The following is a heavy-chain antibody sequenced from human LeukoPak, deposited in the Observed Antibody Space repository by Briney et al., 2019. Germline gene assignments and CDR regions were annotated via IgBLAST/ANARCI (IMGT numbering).Heavy chain of an antibody. CDR3: ARASSTSCYY. J-gene: IGHJ4*02. CDR2: ISGSGGST. V-gene: IGHV3-23*01. CDR1: GFTFSSYD. D-gene: IGHD2-2*01. Sequence: GASLRLSCASSGFTFSSYDKSWVRQPPGKGLEWVSAISGSGGSTYYAESVKGRVTISRDNAKNTLYVQMNSLSAEDTAVYYCARASSTSCYYWGQGTLVTVSS.